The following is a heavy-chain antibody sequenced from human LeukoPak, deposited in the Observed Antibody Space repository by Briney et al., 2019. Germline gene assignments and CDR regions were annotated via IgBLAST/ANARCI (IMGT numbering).Heavy chain of an antibody. V-gene: IGHV3-74*01. D-gene: IGHD3-22*01. Sequence: GRSLRLSCAASGFTFSNYWMSWVRQAPGKGLVWVSRINSDGSSRHYADSVKGRFTNSRDNAKNTLHLQMISLRAEDTAVYYCARGGPDSSDYSSLFDYWGRGILVTVSS. CDR1: GFTFSNYW. CDR2: INSDGSSR. J-gene: IGHJ4*02. CDR3: ARGGPDSSDYSSLFDY.